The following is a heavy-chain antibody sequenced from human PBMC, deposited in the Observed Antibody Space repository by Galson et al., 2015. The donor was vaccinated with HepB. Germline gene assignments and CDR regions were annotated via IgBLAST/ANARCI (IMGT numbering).Heavy chain of an antibody. V-gene: IGHV2-5*01. J-gene: IGHJ4*02. D-gene: IGHD2-8*02. CDR3: ARSLGLVGPSFDN. CDR2: IYWNDDK. Sequence: PALVKPTQTLTLTCAFSGFSLRASGVGGGWVRQSPGKALEWLALIYWNDDKYYSPSLRSRLTITKDTSKDQVVLTMTNVDPLDTATYYCARSLGLVGPSFDNWGQGALVTVSS. CDR1: GFSLRASGVG.